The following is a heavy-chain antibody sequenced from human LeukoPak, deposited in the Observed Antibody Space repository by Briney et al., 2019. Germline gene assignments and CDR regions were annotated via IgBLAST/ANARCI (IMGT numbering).Heavy chain of an antibody. J-gene: IGHJ4*02. Sequence: ASVKVSCKASGYTFTGYYMHWVRQAPGQGLEWMGWINPNSGGTNYAQKFQGRVTMTRDTSIRTAYMELSRLRSDDTAVYYCAILEWELLQETGGDWGQGTLVTVSS. D-gene: IGHD1-26*01. CDR3: AILEWELLQETGGD. CDR2: INPNSGGT. V-gene: IGHV1-2*02. CDR1: GYTFTGYY.